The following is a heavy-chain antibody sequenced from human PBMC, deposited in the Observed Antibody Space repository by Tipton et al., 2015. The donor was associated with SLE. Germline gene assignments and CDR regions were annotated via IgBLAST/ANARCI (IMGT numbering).Heavy chain of an antibody. V-gene: IGHV4-39*07. CDR1: GGSISSSSYY. CDR2: IYYSGST. J-gene: IGHJ5*02. Sequence: TLSLTCTVSGGSISSSSYYWGWIRQPPGKGLEWIGSIYYSGSTNYNPSLKSRVTISVDTSKNQFSLKLSSVTAADTAVYYCARDVVGYCSGGSCSWFDPWGQGTLVTVSS. CDR3: ARDVVGYCSGGSCSWFDP. D-gene: IGHD2-15*01.